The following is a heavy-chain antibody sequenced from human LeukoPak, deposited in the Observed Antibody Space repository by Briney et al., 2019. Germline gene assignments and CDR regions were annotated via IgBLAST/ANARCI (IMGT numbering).Heavy chain of an antibody. D-gene: IGHD2-2*01. V-gene: IGHV3-23*01. CDR2: ISGSGGST. Sequence: GGSLRLSCAASGFTFSSYAMSWVRQAPGKGLEWVSAISGSGGSTYYADSVKGRFAISRDNSKNTLYLQMNSLRAEDTAVYYCAKGTSVVVPAAIATWGQGTLVTVSS. CDR1: GFTFSSYA. CDR3: AKGTSVVVPAAIAT. J-gene: IGHJ5*02.